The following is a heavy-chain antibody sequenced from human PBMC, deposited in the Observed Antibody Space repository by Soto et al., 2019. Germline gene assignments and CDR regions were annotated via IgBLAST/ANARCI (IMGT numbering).Heavy chain of an antibody. J-gene: IGHJ6*02. D-gene: IGHD2-2*01. CDR2: INHSGST. Sequence: TSVTLSLTCAVYGGSFSGYYWSWIRQPPGKGLEWIGEINHSGSTNYDPSLKSRVTISVDTSKNQFSLKLSSVTAADTAVYYCARGVVVVPAAMPLSTDVWGQGTTVTVSS. CDR3: ARGVVVVPAAMPLSTDV. CDR1: GGSFSGYY. V-gene: IGHV4-34*01.